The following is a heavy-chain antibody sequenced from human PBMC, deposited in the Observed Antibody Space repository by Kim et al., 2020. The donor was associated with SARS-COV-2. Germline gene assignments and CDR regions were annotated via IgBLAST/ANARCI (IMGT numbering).Heavy chain of an antibody. CDR1: GFTFTGYA. Sequence: GGSLRLSCTTSGFTFTGYAMSWVRQAPGKGLEWVSSIDGSDGTTYYVDSVKGRFTISRDKSKNTLYLQMSNLRADDTAVYYCMKGGWGWIWDHWGQGTLV. V-gene: IGHV3-23*01. J-gene: IGHJ4*02. D-gene: IGHD2-2*03. CDR3: MKGGWGWIWDH. CDR2: IDGSDGTT.